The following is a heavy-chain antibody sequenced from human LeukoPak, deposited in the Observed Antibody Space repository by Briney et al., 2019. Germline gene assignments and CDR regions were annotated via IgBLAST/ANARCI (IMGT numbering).Heavy chain of an antibody. D-gene: IGHD2-2*01. V-gene: IGHV3-11*05. Sequence: PGGSLRPSCAASRFTFSDYYMVWIRQAPGKGLEWISYISNSGDYANYADSVKGRFTISRDNAKNSLSLQMNSLRPDDTAVYYCARADRTSWFDYWGQGILVTVSS. CDR3: ARADRTSWFDY. J-gene: IGHJ4*02. CDR2: ISNSGDYA. CDR1: RFTFSDYY.